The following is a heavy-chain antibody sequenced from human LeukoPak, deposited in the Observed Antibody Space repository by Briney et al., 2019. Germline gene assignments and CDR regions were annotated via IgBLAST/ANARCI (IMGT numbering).Heavy chain of an antibody. Sequence: SGGSLRLSCAASGFTFSSYSMNWVRQAPGKGLEWVSSISSSSSYIYYADSVKGRFTISRDNAKNSLYLQMNSLRAEDTAVYYCARDMGVALAMIANYYYYMDVWGKGTTVTVSS. D-gene: IGHD3-22*01. V-gene: IGHV3-21*01. CDR2: ISSSSSYI. CDR3: ARDMGVALAMIANYYYYMDV. J-gene: IGHJ6*03. CDR1: GFTFSSYS.